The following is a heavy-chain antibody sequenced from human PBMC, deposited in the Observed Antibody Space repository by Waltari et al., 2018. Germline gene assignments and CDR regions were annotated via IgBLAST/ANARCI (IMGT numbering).Heavy chain of an antibody. D-gene: IGHD6-13*01. V-gene: IGHV3-53*01. Sequence: EVQLVESVGGLIQPGVSLRLSCAASGFTVSSNYMSWVRQAPGKGREWVSVIYSGGSTYYAESVKGRFNISRDNSKNTLYLQMNSLRAEDTAVYYCARSGSSTKWGQGTLVTVSS. CDR2: IYSGGST. CDR1: GFTVSSNY. J-gene: IGHJ4*02. CDR3: ARSGSSTK.